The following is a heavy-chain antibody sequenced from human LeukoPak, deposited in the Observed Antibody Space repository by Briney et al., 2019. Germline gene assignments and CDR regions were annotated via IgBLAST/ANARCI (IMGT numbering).Heavy chain of an antibody. CDR1: GYTFTSYA. CDR3: ARSGGILWFGETPYYFDY. CDR2: INAGNGNT. Sequence: ASVKVSCKASGYTFTSYAMHWVRQAPGQRLEWMGWINAGNGNTKYSQKFQGRVTITRDTSASTAYMELSSLRSEDTAVYYCARSGGILWFGETPYYFDYWGRGTLVTVSS. V-gene: IGHV1-3*01. D-gene: IGHD3-10*01. J-gene: IGHJ4*02.